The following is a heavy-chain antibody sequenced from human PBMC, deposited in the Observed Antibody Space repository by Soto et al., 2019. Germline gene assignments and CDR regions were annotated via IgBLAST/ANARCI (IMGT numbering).Heavy chain of an antibody. Sequence: PSETLSLTCSVSGGSMRNYYWSWIRQSPGKGPEWIGYIYYSGNTNYNPSLKSRVTISVDMPKSLFSLKLTSVTAADTAVYYCARQLGLWPPLDSWGRGTLVTLSS. CDR2: IYYSGNT. CDR3: ARQLGLWPPLDS. D-gene: IGHD2-2*01. CDR1: GGSMRNYY. J-gene: IGHJ4*02. V-gene: IGHV4-59*01.